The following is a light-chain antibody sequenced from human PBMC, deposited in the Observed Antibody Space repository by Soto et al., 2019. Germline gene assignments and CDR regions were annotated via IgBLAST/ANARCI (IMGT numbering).Light chain of an antibody. CDR3: QQYGSSPPT. J-gene: IGKJ1*01. CDR1: QSVSTNY. V-gene: IGKV3-20*01. Sequence: EIVLTQYPGTVYLSPGERATLSCRASQSVSTNYLAWYQRKPGQAPRLLIYGASSRATDIPNRFSGSGSGTDFTLTITRLKAEDFAVYYCQQYGSSPPTFGQGTKVEIK. CDR2: GAS.